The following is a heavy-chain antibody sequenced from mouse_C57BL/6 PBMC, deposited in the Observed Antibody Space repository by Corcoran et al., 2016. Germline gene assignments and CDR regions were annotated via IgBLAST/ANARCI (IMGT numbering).Heavy chain of an antibody. Sequence: DVQLQQSGPELVKPGASVKISCKASGYTFTDYYMNWVKQSHGKSLEWIGDINPNNGGTSYNQKFKGKATLTVDKSSSTAYMELRSLTSEDSAVYYCARSYYGSRYWYLDVWGTGTTVTVSS. D-gene: IGHD1-1*01. J-gene: IGHJ1*03. V-gene: IGHV1-26*01. CDR3: ARSYYGSRYWYLDV. CDR2: INPNNGGT. CDR1: GYTFTDYY.